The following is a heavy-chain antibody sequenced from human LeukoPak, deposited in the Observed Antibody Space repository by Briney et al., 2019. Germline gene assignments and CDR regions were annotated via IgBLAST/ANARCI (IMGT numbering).Heavy chain of an antibody. Sequence: GSLRLSCAASGFTFSSYSMNRVRQAPGKGLEWVSSISSSSSYIYYADSVKGRFTISRDNAKNSLYLQMNSLRAEDTAVYYCARGPLAAAGDYWGQGTLVTVSS. CDR1: GFTFSSYS. CDR2: ISSSSSYI. CDR3: ARGPLAAAGDY. J-gene: IGHJ4*02. D-gene: IGHD6-13*01. V-gene: IGHV3-21*01.